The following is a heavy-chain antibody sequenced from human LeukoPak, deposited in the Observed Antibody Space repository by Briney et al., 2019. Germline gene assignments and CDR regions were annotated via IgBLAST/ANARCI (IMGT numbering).Heavy chain of an antibody. CDR3: VRDIAAAGGFDY. D-gene: IGHD6-13*01. CDR2: INHSGNT. CDR1: GVSFSGYY. V-gene: IGHV4-34*01. J-gene: IGHJ4*02. Sequence: SETLSLTCAVYGVSFSGYYWSWIRQSPGRGLEWIGEINHSGNTNYNPSLKSRVTISVDTSKRQFSLKLSSVTAADTAVYYCVRDIAAAGGFDYWGQGTLVTVSS.